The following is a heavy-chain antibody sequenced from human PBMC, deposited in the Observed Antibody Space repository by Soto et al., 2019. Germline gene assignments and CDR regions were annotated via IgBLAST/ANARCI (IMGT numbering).Heavy chain of an antibody. Sequence: GASVKVSCKASGGTFSSYAISWVRQAPGQGLEWMGGIIPIFGTANYAQKFQGRVTITADKSTSTAYMELSSLRSEDTAVYYCARDSTGYILRGVHWFDPWGQGTPVTVSS. CDR3: ARDSTGYILRGVHWFDP. CDR1: GGTFSSYA. D-gene: IGHD3-10*01. J-gene: IGHJ5*02. CDR2: IIPIFGTA. V-gene: IGHV1-69*06.